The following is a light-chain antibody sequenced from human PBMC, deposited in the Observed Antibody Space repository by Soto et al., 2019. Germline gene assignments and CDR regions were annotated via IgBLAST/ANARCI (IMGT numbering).Light chain of an antibody. V-gene: IGKV1-39*01. CDR2: AAS. J-gene: IGKJ4*01. Sequence: DIQMTQSPSSLSASVGDRVTITCRASQSNSSSLNWYQQKPGKAPKLLIYAASSLQSGVPSRLSGSGSGTAFTLTISRLQPEDFATYYCQQSYSTPPVTFGGGTTVEIK. CDR3: QQSYSTPPVT. CDR1: QSNSSS.